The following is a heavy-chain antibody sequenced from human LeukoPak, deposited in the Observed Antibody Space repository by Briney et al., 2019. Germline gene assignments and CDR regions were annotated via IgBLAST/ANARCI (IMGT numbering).Heavy chain of an antibody. D-gene: IGHD5-18*01. CDR3: ATSGYSYGSRDFDY. V-gene: IGHV1-18*01. CDR2: ISAYNGNT. CDR1: GYTFTSYG. Sequence: ASVKVSCKASGYTFTSYGISWVRQAPGQGLEWMGWISAYNGNTNYAQKLQGRVTMTTDTSTSTAYMELSSLRSEDTAVYYCATSGYSYGSRDFDYWGQGTLVTVSS. J-gene: IGHJ4*02.